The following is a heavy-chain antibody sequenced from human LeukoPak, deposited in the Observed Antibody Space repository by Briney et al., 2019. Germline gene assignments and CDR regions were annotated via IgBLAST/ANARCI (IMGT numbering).Heavy chain of an antibody. J-gene: IGHJ4*02. CDR2: ISAYNGNT. Sequence: ASVKISCKVSGYTFTDYYMHWVQQAPGKGLEWMGWISAYNGNTNYAQKLQGRVTMTTDTSTSTAYMELRSLRSDDTAVYYCAKTYYYDSSGYLWNYFDYWGQGTLVTVSS. CDR1: GYTFTDYY. V-gene: IGHV1-18*04. D-gene: IGHD3-22*01. CDR3: AKTYYYDSSGYLWNYFDY.